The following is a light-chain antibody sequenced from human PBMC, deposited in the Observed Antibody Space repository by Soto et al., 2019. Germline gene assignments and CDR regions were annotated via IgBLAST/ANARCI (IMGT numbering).Light chain of an antibody. V-gene: IGKV1-39*01. J-gene: IGKJ4*01. Sequence: DFQMTQSPSSLSASVGDRVNITCRASQSITRYLNWYQQKPGKAPNLLIYATSNLQPGVPLRFSGSGVGTDFTLTINNLQPEDFATYYCQQSYSVPRTFGGGTKVEI. CDR2: ATS. CDR3: QQSYSVPRT. CDR1: QSITRY.